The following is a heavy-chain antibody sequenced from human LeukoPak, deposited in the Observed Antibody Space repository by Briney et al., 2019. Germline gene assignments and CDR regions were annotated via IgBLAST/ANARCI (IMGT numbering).Heavy chain of an antibody. CDR1: GFTFSSYS. D-gene: IGHD6-19*01. CDR2: ISSSSSYI. J-gene: IGHJ6*03. V-gene: IGHV3-21*01. Sequence: GGSLRLSXAASGFTFSSYSMNWVRQAPGKGLEWVSSISSSSSYIYYADSVKGRFTISRDNAKNSLYLQMNSLRAEDTAVYYCASGQPKGSIAVAGEKYYMDVWGKGTTVTVSS. CDR3: ASGQPKGSIAVAGEKYYMDV.